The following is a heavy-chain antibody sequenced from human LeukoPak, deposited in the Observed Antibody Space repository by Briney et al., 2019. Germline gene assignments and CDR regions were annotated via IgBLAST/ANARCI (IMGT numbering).Heavy chain of an antibody. CDR3: ARQPGGTAAFDI. CDR1: GASIDSYY. D-gene: IGHD6-13*01. J-gene: IGHJ3*02. V-gene: IGHV4-59*08. CDR2: THNNGDS. Sequence: SETLSLTCTVSGASIDSYYWSWIRQPPAKGLEWIGYTHNNGDSNYNPSLKSRLTISVDTSKNEVSLVLTSVTAADTALYYCARQPGGTAAFDIWAQGTMVTVSA.